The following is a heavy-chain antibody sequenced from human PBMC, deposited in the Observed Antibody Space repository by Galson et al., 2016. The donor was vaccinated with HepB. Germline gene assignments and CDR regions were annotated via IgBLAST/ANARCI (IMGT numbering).Heavy chain of an antibody. CDR3: ARRDMVTQHFDS. CDR1: GFTFRSYT. CDR2: IGLGRSPI. J-gene: IGHJ4*02. D-gene: IGHD2-8*01. V-gene: IGHV3-48*04. Sequence: SLRRSCAASGFTFRSYTMNWVRQAPGKGLEWISFIGLGRSPIYYADSVKGRFTISTDNAKALLYLHMNSLRAEDTAVYYCARRDMVTQHFDSWGQGSLVTVSS.